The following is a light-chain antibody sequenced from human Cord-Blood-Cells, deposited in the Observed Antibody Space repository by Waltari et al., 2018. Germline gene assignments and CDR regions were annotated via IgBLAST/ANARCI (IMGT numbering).Light chain of an antibody. J-gene: IGLJ2*01. CDR1: SSDFGGYNF. CDR3: SSYAGNNNLV. Sequence: QSALTQPHSASGSPGQSVTISCTGSSSDFGGYNFVSWYQQHPGKPPKLMIYEVSKRPAGVPVRFSGSKSGNTASLTVSGLQAEDEADYYCSSYAGNNNLVFGGGTKLTVL. V-gene: IGLV2-8*01. CDR2: EVS.